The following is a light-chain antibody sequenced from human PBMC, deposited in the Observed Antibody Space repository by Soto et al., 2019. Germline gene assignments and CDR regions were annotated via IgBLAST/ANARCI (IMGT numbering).Light chain of an antibody. CDR3: SSYTTSYFYV. CDR2: GVN. Sequence: QSVLTQPASVSGSPGQSITISCTGTSSDVGNYDYVSWYQQHPGKAPKLPIYGVNNRPSGVSYRFSASKSAFTASLTISGLQAEDEAHYYCSSYTTSYFYVFGPGTKVT. CDR1: SSDVGNYDY. J-gene: IGLJ1*01. V-gene: IGLV2-14*01.